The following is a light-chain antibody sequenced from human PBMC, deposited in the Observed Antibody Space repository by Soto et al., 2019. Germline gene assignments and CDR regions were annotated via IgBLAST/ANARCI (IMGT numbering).Light chain of an antibody. V-gene: IGKV1-9*01. J-gene: IGKJ5*01. Sequence: DIQLTQSPSFLSASVGDRVTITCRASQGISNYLAWYQQKAGKAPNLLIYAASTLQSGVPSRFSGSESGTEFTFTSTSLQPEVFATYSFQQVNVYPITSGQGTQLGL. CDR1: QGISNY. CDR2: AAS. CDR3: QQVNVYPIT.